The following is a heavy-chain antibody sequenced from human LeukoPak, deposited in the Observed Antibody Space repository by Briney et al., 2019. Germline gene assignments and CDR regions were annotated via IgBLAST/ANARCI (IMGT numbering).Heavy chain of an antibody. Sequence: GGSLRLSCGASGFTFSHAWMNWVRQAPGKGLEWVSYISSSSSTIYYADSVKGRFTISRDNAKNSLYLQMNSLRAEDTAVYYCARSLGIDYWGQGTLVTVSS. V-gene: IGHV3-48*04. J-gene: IGHJ4*02. CDR2: ISSSSSTI. CDR1: GFTFSHAW. D-gene: IGHD3-16*01. CDR3: ARSLGIDY.